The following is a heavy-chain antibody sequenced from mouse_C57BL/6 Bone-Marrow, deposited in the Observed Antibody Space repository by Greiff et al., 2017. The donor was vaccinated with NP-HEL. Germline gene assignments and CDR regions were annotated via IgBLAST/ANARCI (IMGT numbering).Heavy chain of an antibody. J-gene: IGHJ4*01. CDR2: IAPSDSYT. Sequence: QVQLQQPGAELVRPGTSVKLSCKASGYTFTSYWMHWVKQRPGQGLEWIGVIAPSDSYTTYNQKFKGKATLTVDTSSRTAYMQLSSLTSENSAVYYCSRPPSVYYAMDYWGQGTSVTVSA. CDR3: SRPPSVYYAMDY. V-gene: IGHV1-59*01. CDR1: GYTFTSYW.